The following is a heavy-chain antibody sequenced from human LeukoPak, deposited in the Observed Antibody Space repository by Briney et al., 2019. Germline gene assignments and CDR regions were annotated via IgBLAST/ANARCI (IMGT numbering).Heavy chain of an antibody. CDR2: FDPEDGET. J-gene: IGHJ4*02. Sequence: ASVKVSCTVSGYTLTELSMHWVRQAPGKGLEWRGGFDPEDGETIYAQKFQGRVTMTEDTSTDTAYMELSSLRSEDTAVYYCATPLRGYDPPYFDYWGQGTLVTVSS. CDR3: ATPLRGYDPPYFDY. D-gene: IGHD5-12*01. V-gene: IGHV1-24*01. CDR1: GYTLTELS.